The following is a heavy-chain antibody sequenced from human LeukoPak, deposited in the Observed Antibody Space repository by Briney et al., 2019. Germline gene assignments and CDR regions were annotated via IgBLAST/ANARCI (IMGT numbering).Heavy chain of an antibody. J-gene: IGHJ3*01. CDR2: ISSNGGST. Sequence: GGSLRLSCAASGFTFSSYAMHWVRQAPGKGLEYVSAISSNGGSTYYANSVKGRFTISRDNSKNTLYLQMGSLRAEDMAVYYCARGGGLYYDILTGYYFSPHAFDVWGQGTMVTVSS. D-gene: IGHD3-9*01. CDR1: GFTFSSYA. CDR3: ARGGGLYYDILTGYYFSPHAFDV. V-gene: IGHV3-64*01.